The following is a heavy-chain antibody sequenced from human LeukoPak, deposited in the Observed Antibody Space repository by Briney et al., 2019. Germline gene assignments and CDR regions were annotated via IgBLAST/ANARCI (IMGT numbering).Heavy chain of an antibody. CDR1: GFTFSNGW. J-gene: IGHJ4*02. D-gene: IGHD3-22*01. CDR3: TTEYYYDSSGLFDY. CDR2: IKSKTDGGST. Sequence: TTGGSLRLSCAVSGFTFSNGWMSWVRQAPGKRLEWVGRIKSKTDGGSTDYAAPVKGRFTISRDDSKNTLYLQMNSLKTDDTAVYYCTTEYYYDSSGLFDYWGQGTLVTVSS. V-gene: IGHV3-15*01.